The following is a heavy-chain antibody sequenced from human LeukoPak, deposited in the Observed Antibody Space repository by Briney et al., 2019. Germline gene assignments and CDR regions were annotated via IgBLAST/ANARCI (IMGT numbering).Heavy chain of an antibody. D-gene: IGHD2-15*01. Sequence: GGSLRLSCAASGFSFSTYEMNWVRQAPGKGLEWISYITDSGGAVHYADSVKGRFTISRDNAKSSLFLHMHSLRAEDTAVYYCTREDMTDALDIWGQGTLFTVSS. J-gene: IGHJ3*02. CDR2: ITDSGGAV. CDR3: TREDMTDALDI. CDR1: GFSFSTYE. V-gene: IGHV3-48*03.